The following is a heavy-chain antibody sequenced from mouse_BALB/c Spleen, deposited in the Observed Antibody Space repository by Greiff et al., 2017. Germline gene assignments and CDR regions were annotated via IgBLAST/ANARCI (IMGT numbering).Heavy chain of an antibody. D-gene: IGHD2-4*01. CDR2: IYPYNGGT. Sequence: EVQLQESGPELVKPGASVKISCKASGYTFTDYNMHWVKQSHGKSLEWIGYIYPYNGGTGYNQKFKSKATLTVDNSSSTAYMELRSLTSEDSAVYYCARRGAYDYGFAYWGQGTLVTVSA. CDR1: GYTFTDYN. J-gene: IGHJ3*01. V-gene: IGHV1S29*02. CDR3: ARRGAYDYGFAY.